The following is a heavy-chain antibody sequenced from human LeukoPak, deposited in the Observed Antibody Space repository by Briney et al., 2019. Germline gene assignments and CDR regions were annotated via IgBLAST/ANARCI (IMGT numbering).Heavy chain of an antibody. V-gene: IGHV4-28*01. Sequence: SETLSLTCAVSGYSISSSNWWGWIRQPPGKGLEWIGYMYYTGSTYYNPSLKSRVTMSVDTSKNQFSLKLSSVTAVDTAVYYCARTRVARFAFDIWGQGTIVIVSS. J-gene: IGHJ3*02. D-gene: IGHD3-3*01. CDR1: GYSISSSNW. CDR3: ARTRVARFAFDI. CDR2: MYYTGST.